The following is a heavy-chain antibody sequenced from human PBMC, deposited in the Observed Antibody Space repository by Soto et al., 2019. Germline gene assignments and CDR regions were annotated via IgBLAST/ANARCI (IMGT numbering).Heavy chain of an antibody. CDR2: MQHTGNT. CDR3: AKDVSSRRWFDP. J-gene: IGHJ5*02. Sequence: QVQLQESGPGLVKPSETLSLTCAVSGASIRSYHWSWIRQPAGKGLEWIGRMQHTGNTNYNPSLKSRFTRSVDTSKNQISLKITAVTAADTAVYFCAKDVSSRRWFDPWGQGILVIVSS. CDR1: GASIRSYH. D-gene: IGHD3-16*01. V-gene: IGHV4-4*07.